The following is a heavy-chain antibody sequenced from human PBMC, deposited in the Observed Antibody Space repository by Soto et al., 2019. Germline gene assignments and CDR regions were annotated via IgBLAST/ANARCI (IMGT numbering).Heavy chain of an antibody. J-gene: IGHJ5*02. Sequence: ASVKVSCKPSGYTLNTYYLHWVRQAPGQGLEWMGIIHPSGGGSTYAQKFLGRVTITRDMSTSTSYMELSSLTSEDTAVYFCAAEIDDYADFNHWGQGTPVTVSS. CDR3: AAEIDDYADFNH. CDR1: GYTLNTYY. V-gene: IGHV1-46*02. CDR2: IHPSGGGS. D-gene: IGHD4-17*01.